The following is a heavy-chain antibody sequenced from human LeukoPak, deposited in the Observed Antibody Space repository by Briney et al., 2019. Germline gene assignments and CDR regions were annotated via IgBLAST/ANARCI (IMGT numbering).Heavy chain of an antibody. V-gene: IGHV4-59*01. CDR1: GGSLSSYY. Sequence: PSETLSLTCAVSGGSLSSYYWSWIRQPPGKGLEWIGYIYYSGSTNFNPSLKSRVTISVETSKNQFSLKLSSVTAADTAVYYCARDRGVVPAANPFFYYYYGMDVWGKGTTVTVSS. J-gene: IGHJ6*04. D-gene: IGHD2-2*01. CDR2: IYYSGST. CDR3: ARDRGVVPAANPFFYYYYGMDV.